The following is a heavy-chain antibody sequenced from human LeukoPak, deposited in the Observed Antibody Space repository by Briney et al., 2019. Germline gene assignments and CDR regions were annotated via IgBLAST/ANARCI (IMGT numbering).Heavy chain of an antibody. Sequence: SETLSLTCTVSGGSISSYYWSWIRQPPGKGLEWIGHIYYSGSTNYNPSLKSRVTISVDTSKNQFSLKLSSVTAADTAVYYCARFVYYDILTGYYYFDYWGQGTLVTVSS. J-gene: IGHJ4*02. CDR1: GGSISSYY. CDR2: IYYSGST. CDR3: ARFVYYDILTGYYYFDY. D-gene: IGHD3-9*01. V-gene: IGHV4-59*01.